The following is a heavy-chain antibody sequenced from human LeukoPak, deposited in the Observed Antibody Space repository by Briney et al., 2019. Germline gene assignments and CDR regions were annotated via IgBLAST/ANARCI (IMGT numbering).Heavy chain of an antibody. J-gene: IGHJ6*02. D-gene: IGHD3-10*01. Sequence: SETLSLTCTVSGGSISSYYWSWVRQPPGKGLEWIGSIYYSGSTYYNPSLKSRVTISVDTSKNQFSLKLSSVTAADTAVYYCASSRGYYYGMDVWGRGTTVTVSS. CDR3: ASSRGYYYGMDV. V-gene: IGHV4-59*05. CDR2: IYYSGST. CDR1: GGSISSYY.